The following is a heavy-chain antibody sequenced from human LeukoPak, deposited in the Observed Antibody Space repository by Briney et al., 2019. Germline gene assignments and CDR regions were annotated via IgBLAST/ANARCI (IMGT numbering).Heavy chain of an antibody. CDR1: GYSFSTYW. V-gene: IGHV5-51*01. Sequence: RGESLKISWKGSGYSFSTYWMGWVRQMPGEGLEWMGIIYPGDSDTRYSPSFQGKVTISADKSIRTAYLQWTSLKASETAIYYCARHAASGYDLPFDYWGQGTLVTVSS. CDR2: IYPGDSDT. J-gene: IGHJ4*02. CDR3: ARHAASGYDLPFDY. D-gene: IGHD5-12*01.